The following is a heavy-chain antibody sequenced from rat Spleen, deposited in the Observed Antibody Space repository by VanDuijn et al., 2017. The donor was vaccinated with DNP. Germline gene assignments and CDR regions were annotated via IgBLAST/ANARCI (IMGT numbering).Heavy chain of an antibody. D-gene: IGHD4-3*01. J-gene: IGHJ2*01. Sequence: EVQLVESGGGLVQPGRSLKLSCAASGFTFRDYNMAWVRQAPQKGLKWVATISYDGRSTYYRDSVKGRFTISRDNAKSTLYLQMDSLRSEDTATYYCVRWNSGHFDYWGQGVMVTVSS. CDR3: VRWNSGHFDY. CDR2: ISYDGRST. CDR1: GFTFRDYN. V-gene: IGHV5-7*01.